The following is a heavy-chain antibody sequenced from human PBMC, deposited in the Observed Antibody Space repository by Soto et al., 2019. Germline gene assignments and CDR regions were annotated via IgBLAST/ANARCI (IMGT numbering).Heavy chain of an antibody. V-gene: IGHV1-18*01. D-gene: IGHD2-15*01. CDR3: AREQLGYCSGGSCYSAGGMDV. Sequence: QVQLVQSGAEVKKPGASVKVSCKASGYTITSYGISWVRQAPGQGLEWMGWISAYNGNTNYAQKLQGRVTMTTDTSTSTAYMELRSLRSDDTAVYYCAREQLGYCSGGSCYSAGGMDVWGQGTTVTVSS. CDR2: ISAYNGNT. CDR1: GYTITSYG. J-gene: IGHJ6*02.